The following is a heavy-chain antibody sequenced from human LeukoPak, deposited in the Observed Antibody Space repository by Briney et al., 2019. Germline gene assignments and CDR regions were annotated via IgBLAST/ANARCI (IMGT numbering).Heavy chain of an antibody. D-gene: IGHD1-26*01. CDR3: ARTIGGYSDPLGGAFGI. V-gene: IGHV3-30-3*01. CDR2: ISYDGSNK. J-gene: IGHJ3*02. CDR1: GFTFSSYA. Sequence: GGSLRLSCAASGFTFSSYAMHWVRQAPGKGLEWVAVISYDGSNKYYADSVKGRFTISRDNSKNTLYLQMNSLRAEDTAVYYCARTIGGYSDPLGGAFGIWGQGTMVTVSS.